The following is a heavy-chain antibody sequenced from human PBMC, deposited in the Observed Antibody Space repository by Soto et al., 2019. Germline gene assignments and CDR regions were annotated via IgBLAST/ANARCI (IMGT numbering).Heavy chain of an antibody. CDR2: ISAYNGNT. J-gene: IGHJ6*02. CDR3: ASYHLNSYYYGMDV. CDR1: GYTFTSYG. V-gene: IGHV1-18*01. Sequence: HVQLVQSGAAVKKPGASVKVSCKASGYTFTSYGFSWVRQAPGQGLEWMGWISAYNGNTNYAQKLQGRVTMTTDTSTSTACMELRSLTSDDAAVYYCASYHLNSYYYGMDVWGQGTTVTVSS.